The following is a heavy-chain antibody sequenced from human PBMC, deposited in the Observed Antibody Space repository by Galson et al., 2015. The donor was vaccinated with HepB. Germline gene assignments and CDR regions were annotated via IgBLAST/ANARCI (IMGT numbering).Heavy chain of an antibody. CDR1: GFTFSSYG. V-gene: IGHV3-33*01. D-gene: IGHD3-10*01. CDR3: ASDYYGSGTRLDV. CDR2: IWYGGSNK. Sequence: SLRLSCAASGFTFSSYGMHWVRQAPGKGLEWVAVIWYGGSNKYYADSVKGRFTISRDNSRNTLYLQMNSLRAEDTAVYYCASDYYGSGTRLDVWGQGTTVTVSS. J-gene: IGHJ6*02.